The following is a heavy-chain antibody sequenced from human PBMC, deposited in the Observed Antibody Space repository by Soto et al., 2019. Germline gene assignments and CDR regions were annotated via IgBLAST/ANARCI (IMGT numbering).Heavy chain of an antibody. D-gene: IGHD6-19*01. CDR3: ARATYTSVWYAEAGYYGMDV. V-gene: IGHV4-34*01. CDR2: NNHSGSA. Sequence: QVQLQQWGAGLLKPSETLSLTCAVYGGSFSNYYWSWIRQPPGKGLEWIGENNHSGSANYNPSLKSRVTISVETSKSQFSLKLSSVTAAATAVYYCARATYTSVWYAEAGYYGMDVWGQGTTVTVSS. J-gene: IGHJ6*02. CDR1: GGSFSNYY.